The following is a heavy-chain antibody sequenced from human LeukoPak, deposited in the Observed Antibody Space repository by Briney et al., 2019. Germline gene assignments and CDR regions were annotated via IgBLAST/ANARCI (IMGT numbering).Heavy chain of an antibody. J-gene: IGHJ3*02. CDR1: GFTFSSYE. V-gene: IGHV3-48*03. CDR3: ARDITMIVVPDVFDI. CDR2: ISSSGSAI. D-gene: IGHD3-22*01. Sequence: VGSLRLSCAASGFTFSSYEMNWVRQAPGKGLEWVSFISSSGSAIHYADSVRGRFTISRDNAKNSLYLQMNSLRAEDTAVYYCARDITMIVVPDVFDIWGQGTMVTVSS.